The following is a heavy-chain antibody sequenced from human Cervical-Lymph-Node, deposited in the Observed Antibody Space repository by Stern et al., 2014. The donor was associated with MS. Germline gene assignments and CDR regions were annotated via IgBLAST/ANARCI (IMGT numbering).Heavy chain of an antibody. V-gene: IGHV4-61*02. D-gene: IGHD3-10*01. J-gene: IGHJ4*02. CDR1: GGSISSGRDY. CDR3: AREMRGWRTDY. Sequence: VQLVESGPGLVKPSQTLSLTCTVSGGSISSGRDYWSWIRQPAGKGLEWIGRIYTTGSTNYNPSLQSRVTMSVDTSKNQFSLNLSSVTAADTAVYYCAREMRGWRTDYWGQGTLVTVSS. CDR2: IYTTGST.